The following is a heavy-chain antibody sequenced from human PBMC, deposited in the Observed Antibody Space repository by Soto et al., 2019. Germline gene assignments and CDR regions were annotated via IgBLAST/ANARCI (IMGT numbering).Heavy chain of an antibody. CDR1: GCNFSKPW. CDR2: IKSKTDGGTT. V-gene: IGHV3-15*01. J-gene: IGHJ4*02. CDR3: TDEARTDPHY. D-gene: IGHD1-1*01. Sequence: GGFLRLSCAASGCNFSKPWMRWVRKAPGKGLEWVGRIKSKTDGGTTDYAAPVKGRFTISRDDSKNTLYLQMNSLKTEDTAVYYCTDEARTDPHYWGQGTLVTVSS.